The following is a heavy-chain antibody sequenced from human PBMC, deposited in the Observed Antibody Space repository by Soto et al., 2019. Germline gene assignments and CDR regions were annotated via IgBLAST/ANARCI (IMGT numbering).Heavy chain of an antibody. J-gene: IGHJ6*02. Sequence: SETLSLTCAVYGGSFSGYYWSWIRQPPGKWLEWIGEINHSGSTNYNPSLKSRVTISVDTSKNQFSLKLSSVTAADTAVYYCARDKDLSSTTSGGMDVWGQGXTVTVYS. D-gene: IGHD2-2*01. CDR2: INHSGST. CDR3: ARDKDLSSTTSGGMDV. V-gene: IGHV4-34*01. CDR1: GGSFSGYY.